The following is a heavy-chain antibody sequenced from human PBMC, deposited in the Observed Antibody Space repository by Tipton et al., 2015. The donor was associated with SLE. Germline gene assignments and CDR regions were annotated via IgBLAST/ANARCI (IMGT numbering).Heavy chain of an antibody. V-gene: IGHV4-39*01. D-gene: IGHD2-21*02. CDR3: ATRMEPGDLVYFDY. Sequence: TLSLTCTVSGASISSYYWSWIRQPPGKGLEWIGSIYYSGSTYYNPSLKSRVTISVDTSKNQFSLKLSSVTATDTAVYYCATRMEPGDLVYFDYWGQGTLVTVSS. CDR1: GASISSYY. CDR2: IYYSGST. J-gene: IGHJ4*02.